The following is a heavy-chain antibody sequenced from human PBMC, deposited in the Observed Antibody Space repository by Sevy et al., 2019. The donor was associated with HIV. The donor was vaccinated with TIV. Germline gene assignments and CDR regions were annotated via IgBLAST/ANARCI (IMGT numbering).Heavy chain of an antibody. CDR3: ARAPFAITFGGVIAPFDY. CDR2: ISAYNGNT. Sequence: ASVKVSCKASGYTFTSYGMSWVRQAPGQGLEWMGWISAYNGNTKYAQKVQGRVTMTTDTSASTAYMELRSLRSDDTAGYYCARAPFAITFGGVIAPFDYWGQGALVTVSS. V-gene: IGHV1-18*01. J-gene: IGHJ4*02. CDR1: GYTFTSYG. D-gene: IGHD3-16*02.